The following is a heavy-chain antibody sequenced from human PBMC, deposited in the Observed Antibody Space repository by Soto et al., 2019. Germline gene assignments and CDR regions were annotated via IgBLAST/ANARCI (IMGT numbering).Heavy chain of an antibody. CDR1: GGSISSYY. CDR3: ASWAHGAAYYYYGMDV. CDR2: IYYSGST. J-gene: IGHJ6*02. Sequence: SETLSLTCTVSGGSISSYYWGWIRQPPGKGLEWIGSIYYSGSTYYNPSLKSRVTISVDTSKNQFSLKLSSVTAADTAVYYCASWAHGAAYYYYGMDVWGQGTTVTVSS. V-gene: IGHV4-39*01. D-gene: IGHD1-26*01.